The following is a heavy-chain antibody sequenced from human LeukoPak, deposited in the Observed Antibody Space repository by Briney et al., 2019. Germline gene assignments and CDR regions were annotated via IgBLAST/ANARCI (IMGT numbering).Heavy chain of an antibody. J-gene: IGHJ4*02. CDR1: GYTLTELS. D-gene: IGHD3-22*01. Sequence: ASVKVSCKVSGYTLTELSMHWVRQAPGKGLEWMGGVDPEDGETIYAQKFQGRVTMTEDTSTDTAYMELSSLRSEDTAVYYCATLYYYDSSGYRVYYFDYWGQGTLVTVSS. CDR2: VDPEDGET. CDR3: ATLYYYDSSGYRVYYFDY. V-gene: IGHV1-24*01.